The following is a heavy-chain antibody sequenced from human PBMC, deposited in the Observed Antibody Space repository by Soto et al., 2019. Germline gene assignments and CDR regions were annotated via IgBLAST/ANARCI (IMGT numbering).Heavy chain of an antibody. Sequence: QVQLVQSGAEVKKPGSSVKVSCKASGGTFSSYTISWVRQAPGQGLEWMGRIIPILGIANYAQKFQGRVTITADKSTSTAYMELSSLRSEDTAVYYCAKDLGDGSTMGYWGQGTLVTVSS. V-gene: IGHV1-69*08. J-gene: IGHJ4*02. D-gene: IGHD1-26*01. CDR2: IIPILGIA. CDR1: GGTFSSYT. CDR3: AKDLGDGSTMGY.